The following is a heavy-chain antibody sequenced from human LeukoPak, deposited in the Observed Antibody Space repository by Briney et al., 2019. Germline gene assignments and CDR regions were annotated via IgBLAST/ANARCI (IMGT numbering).Heavy chain of an antibody. CDR3: SREYFDWSRNYYYGMDV. V-gene: IGHV3-33*01. D-gene: IGHD3-9*01. J-gene: IGHJ6*02. CDR1: GFTSNNYG. Sequence: PGRSLRLSCAASGFTSNNYGMHWVRQAPGKGLEWMALIWYDGSNKYYADSVKGRFTISRDNSKNTLYLQMNSLRAEDTAVYYCSREYFDWSRNYYYGMDVWGQGTTVTVSS. CDR2: IWYDGSNK.